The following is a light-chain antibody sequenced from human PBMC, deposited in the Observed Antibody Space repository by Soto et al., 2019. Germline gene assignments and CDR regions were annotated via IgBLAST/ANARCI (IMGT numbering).Light chain of an antibody. Sequence: SYELTQPPSVSVAPGQTARITCGENNIGSKSVHWYQQKARQAPVLVVHDDSDRPSGIPERFSGSNSGNTATLSISRVEVGDEADYYCQVWDTGSDHVVFGGGTNVTVL. CDR1: NIGSKS. CDR2: DDS. J-gene: IGLJ2*01. V-gene: IGLV3-21*02. CDR3: QVWDTGSDHVV.